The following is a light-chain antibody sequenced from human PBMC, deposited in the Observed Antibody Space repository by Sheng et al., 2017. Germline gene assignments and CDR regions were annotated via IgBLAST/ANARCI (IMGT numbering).Light chain of an antibody. V-gene: IGLV1-40*01. J-gene: IGLJ2*01. CDR2: GTT. Sequence: QSVLTQPASVSGAPGQRITISCTGSSSNIGAGYDVQWYQQFPGTAPKLLIFGTTNRPSGVPGRFSGSKSGTSASLAITGLQAEDEADYYCQSYDSSLGGSVFGGGTKLTVL. CDR3: QSYDSSLGGSV. CDR1: SSNIGAGYD.